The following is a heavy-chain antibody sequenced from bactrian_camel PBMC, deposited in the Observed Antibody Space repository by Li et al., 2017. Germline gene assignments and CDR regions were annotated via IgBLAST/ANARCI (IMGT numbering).Heavy chain of an antibody. Sequence: VQLVESGGGLVQPGGSLRLSCAASGFTFSSSAMNWVRQAPGKGLEWVSDINSSGRTTNYADSVKGRFTISQDNAKNTLYLQMNSLKPEDTAMYYCAARVYHGGDWTTESAYNYWGQGTQVTVS. D-gene: IGHD5*01. J-gene: IGHJ4*01. V-gene: IGHV3S42*01. CDR2: INSSGRTT. CDR1: GFTFSSSA. CDR3: AARVYHGGDWTTESAYNY.